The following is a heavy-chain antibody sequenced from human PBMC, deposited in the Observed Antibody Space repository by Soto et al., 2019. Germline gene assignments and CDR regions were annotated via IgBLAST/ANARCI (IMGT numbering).Heavy chain of an antibody. Sequence: SETLSLTCTVSGGSISSSSYYWGWIRQPPGKGLEWIGGIYYSGSTYYNPSLKSRVTISVDTSKNQFSLKLSSVTAADTAVYSCARQDIVVVVAYIRGSGFDPWGQGTLVTVSS. V-gene: IGHV4-39*01. CDR1: GGSISSSSYY. CDR3: ARQDIVVVVAYIRGSGFDP. D-gene: IGHD2-15*01. J-gene: IGHJ5*02. CDR2: IYYSGST.